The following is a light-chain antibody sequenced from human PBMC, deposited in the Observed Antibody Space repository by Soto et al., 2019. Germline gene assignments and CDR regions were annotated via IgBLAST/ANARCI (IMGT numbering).Light chain of an antibody. CDR1: SSDVGAYKY. J-gene: IGLJ1*01. Sequence: QSVLTRPASVSGSPGQSITISCTGTSSDVGAYKYVSWYQQHPGKAPKLIIYGVSNRPSGVSNRFSGSKSGNTAFLTISGLQPEDEANYYCSSFTGTTTLDVFGTGTKVTV. V-gene: IGLV2-14*03. CDR2: GVS. CDR3: SSFTGTTTLDV.